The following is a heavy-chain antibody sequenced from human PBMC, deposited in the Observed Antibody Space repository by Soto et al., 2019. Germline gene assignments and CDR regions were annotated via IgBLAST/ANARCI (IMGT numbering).Heavy chain of an antibody. D-gene: IGHD3-10*01. CDR2: VSQSGRI. CDR3: AGYGSSFVGFEV. V-gene: IGHV4-34*01. CDR1: GGSFSDYD. Sequence: QVQLQQWGAGLLKPSETLSLNCGVLGGSFSDYDWTWVRQSPGRGLEWIGEVSQSGRITYNPSLKGRFPISGDTAKNQFSLWLSSVTAADTGVYFCAGYGSSFVGFEVGGHGTEVTVSS. J-gene: IGHJ3*01.